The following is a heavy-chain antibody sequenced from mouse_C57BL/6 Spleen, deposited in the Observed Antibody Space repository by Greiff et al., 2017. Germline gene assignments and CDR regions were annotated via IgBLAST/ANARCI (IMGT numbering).Heavy chain of an antibody. Sequence: EVQLQQSVAELVRPGASVKLSCTASGFNIKNTYMHWVKQRPEQGLEWIGRIDPANGNTKYAPKFPGKATITADTSSNTAYLQLSSLTSEDTAIYYCASEEDGNYEGFAYWGQGTLVTVSA. D-gene: IGHD2-1*01. CDR3: ASEEDGNYEGFAY. J-gene: IGHJ3*01. CDR1: GFNIKNTY. CDR2: IDPANGNT. V-gene: IGHV14-3*01.